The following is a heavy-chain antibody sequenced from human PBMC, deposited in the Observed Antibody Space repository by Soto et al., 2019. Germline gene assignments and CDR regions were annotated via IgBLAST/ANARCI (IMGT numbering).Heavy chain of an antibody. CDR1: GFTVSSNY. Sequence: EVQLVESGGGLVQPGGSLRLSCAASGFTVSSNYMSWVRQAPGKGLEWVSVIYSGGSTYYADSVKGRFTISRDNSKNTLYLQMNSLRAEDTAVYYCARVHKKGGWYVDYWGQGTLVTVSS. V-gene: IGHV3-66*01. D-gene: IGHD6-19*01. CDR3: ARVHKKGGWYVDY. J-gene: IGHJ4*02. CDR2: IYSGGST.